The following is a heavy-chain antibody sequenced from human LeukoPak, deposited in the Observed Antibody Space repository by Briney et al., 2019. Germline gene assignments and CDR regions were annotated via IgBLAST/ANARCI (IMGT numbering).Heavy chain of an antibody. CDR1: GDSVSSNSAA. CDR3: ARSGGHFDY. CDR2: TYYRSNWNN. J-gene: IGHJ4*02. Sequence: SQTLSLTCAISGDSVSSNSAAWNWIRQSPSRGLEWLGRTYYRSNWNNDYAVSVKSRITIKPDTSKNQFSLHLDSVIPEDTAVYYCARSGGHFDYWGQGTLVTVSS. V-gene: IGHV6-1*01. D-gene: IGHD3-16*01.